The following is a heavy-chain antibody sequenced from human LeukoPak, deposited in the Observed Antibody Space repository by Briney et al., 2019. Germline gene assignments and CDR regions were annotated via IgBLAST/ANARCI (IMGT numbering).Heavy chain of an antibody. J-gene: IGHJ4*02. D-gene: IGHD7-27*01. CDR3: ARDKVTGASYFDY. CDR2: IKQDGGEK. V-gene: IGHV3-7*01. Sequence: VGSLRLSCAASGFTFSNYWMSWVRQAPGEGPEWVANIKQDGGEKYYLDSVKGRFTISRDNAENLLYLQMNSLRGEDTAVYYCARDKVTGASYFDYWGQGTLVTVSS. CDR1: GFTFSNYW.